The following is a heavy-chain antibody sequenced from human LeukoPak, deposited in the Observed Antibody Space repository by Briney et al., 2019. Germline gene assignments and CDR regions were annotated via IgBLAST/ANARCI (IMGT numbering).Heavy chain of an antibody. Sequence: GGSLRLSCAASGFTFSSFGMHWVRQAPGKGLEWVAIISYHGGDKNYGDSVKGRFAISRDNSKNTLYLQMNSLRAEDTAVYYCVKEESIYYFDYWGQVILVTVSS. V-gene: IGHV3-30*18. CDR3: VKEESIYYFDY. CDR1: GFTFSSFG. D-gene: IGHD3-3*02. CDR2: ISYHGGDK. J-gene: IGHJ4*02.